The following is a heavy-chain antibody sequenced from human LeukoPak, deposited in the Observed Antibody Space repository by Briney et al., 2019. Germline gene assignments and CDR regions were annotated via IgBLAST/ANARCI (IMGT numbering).Heavy chain of an antibody. Sequence: SETLSLTCAVYGGSFSGYYWSWIRQPPGKGLEWIGEINHSGSTYYNPSLKSRVTISVDTSKNQFSLKLSSVTAADTAVYYCARHLVGETPLDAFDIWGQGTMVTVSS. CDR3: ARHLVGETPLDAFDI. CDR2: INHSGST. J-gene: IGHJ3*02. CDR1: GGSFSGYY. V-gene: IGHV4-34*01. D-gene: IGHD1-26*01.